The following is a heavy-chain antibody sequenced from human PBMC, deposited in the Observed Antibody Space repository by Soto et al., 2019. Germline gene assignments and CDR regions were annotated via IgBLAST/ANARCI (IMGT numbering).Heavy chain of an antibody. J-gene: IGHJ4*02. V-gene: IGHV3-73*01. CDR2: IRSKANSYAT. Sequence: EVQLVESGGGLVQPGGSLKLSCAASGFTFSGSAMHWVRQASGKGLEWVGRIRSKANSYATAYAASVKGRFTISRDDSKNKAYLQMHSLKTEDTAVYYCTRLDSGYSRPDYWGQGTLVTVSS. CDR1: GFTFSGSA. D-gene: IGHD3-22*01. CDR3: TRLDSGYSRPDY.